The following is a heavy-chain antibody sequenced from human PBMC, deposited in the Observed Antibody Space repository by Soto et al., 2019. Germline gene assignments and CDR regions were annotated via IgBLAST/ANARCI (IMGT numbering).Heavy chain of an antibody. V-gene: IGHV3-23*01. CDR2: ISGSGGST. CDR1: GFTFSSYA. CDR3: AKVGGPQRGGMDV. J-gene: IGHJ6*02. Sequence: EVQLLESGGGLVQPGGSLRLSCAASGFTFSSYAMSWVRQAPGKGLEWVSAISGSGGSTYYADSVKGRFTISRDNSKNTLYLQMNSLRAEDTPVYYCAKVGGPQRGGMDVWGQGTTVTVSS.